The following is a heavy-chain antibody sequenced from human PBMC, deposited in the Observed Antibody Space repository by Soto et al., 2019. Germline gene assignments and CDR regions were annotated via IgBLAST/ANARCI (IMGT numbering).Heavy chain of an antibody. CDR3: ARDLPPVDY. CDR1: GYTFTSYA. J-gene: IGHJ4*02. CDR2: INAGNGNT. Sequence: QVQLVQSGAEVKKPGASVKVSCKASGYTFTSYAMHRVRQAPGQRLEWMGWINAGNGNTKYSQKFQGRVTITRDASASTGYMELSSLRSADTAVYYCARDLPPVDYLGQGTLVTVSS. V-gene: IGHV1-3*01.